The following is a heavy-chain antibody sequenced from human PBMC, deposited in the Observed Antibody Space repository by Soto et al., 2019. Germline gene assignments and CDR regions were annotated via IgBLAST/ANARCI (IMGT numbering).Heavy chain of an antibody. V-gene: IGHV4-61*01. CDR3: ARGTRLSGFDP. D-gene: IGHD1-7*01. CDR1: GGSVSGGSYY. CDR2: IYYTGST. Sequence: QVQLQESGPGLVKPSETLSLTCTVSGGSVSGGSYYWSWIRQPPGKGLEFIGNIYYTGSTNYNPSLKSRLTISIDTSKNQCSLKLSSVTAADTAVYYCARGTRLSGFDPWGQGTLVTVSS. J-gene: IGHJ5*02.